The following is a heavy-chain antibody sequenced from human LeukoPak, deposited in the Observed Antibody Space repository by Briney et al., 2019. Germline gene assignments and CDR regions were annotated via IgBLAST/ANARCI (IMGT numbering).Heavy chain of an antibody. Sequence: PGGSLRLSCAASGFTFDDYAMHWVRQAPGKGQEWVSGISWNSGSIGYADSVKGRFTISRDNAKNSLYLQMNSLRAEDTAVYYCARDGASLGAQFDYWGQGTLVTVSS. J-gene: IGHJ4*02. V-gene: IGHV3-9*01. CDR2: ISWNSGSI. CDR1: GFTFDDYA. D-gene: IGHD1-26*01. CDR3: ARDGASLGAQFDY.